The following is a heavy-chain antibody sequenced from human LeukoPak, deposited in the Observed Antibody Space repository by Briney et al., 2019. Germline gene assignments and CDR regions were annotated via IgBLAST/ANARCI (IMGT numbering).Heavy chain of an antibody. D-gene: IGHD3-9*01. Sequence: PGGSLRLSCAASGFTFSSYGMHWARQAPGKGLEWVAFIRYDGSNKYYADSVKGRFTISRDNSKNTLYLQMNSLRAEDTAVYYCATRYYDILTGYWAPDYWGQGTLVTVSS. CDR1: GFTFSSYG. V-gene: IGHV3-30*02. CDR3: ATRYYDILTGYWAPDY. J-gene: IGHJ4*02. CDR2: IRYDGSNK.